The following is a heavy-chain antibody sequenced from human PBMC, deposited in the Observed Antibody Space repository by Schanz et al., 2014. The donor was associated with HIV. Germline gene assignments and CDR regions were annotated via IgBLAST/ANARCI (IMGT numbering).Heavy chain of an antibody. D-gene: IGHD3-10*01. CDR3: ASSRLLWFGELFDN. CDR2: INPNSGGT. J-gene: IGHJ4*02. V-gene: IGHV1-2*02. CDR1: GDTFKSHG. Sequence: QVQLVQSEAALRKPGTSVRVSCMVPGDTFKSHGFGWVRQAPGQGPEWMGWINPNSGGTNYAQEFQGRVTMTRDTSIGTAYMELRSLRADDTAVYFCASSRLLWFGELFDNWGQGTLVTVSS.